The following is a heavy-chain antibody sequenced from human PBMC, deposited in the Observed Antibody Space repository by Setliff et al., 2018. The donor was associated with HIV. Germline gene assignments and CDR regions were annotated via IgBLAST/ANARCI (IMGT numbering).Heavy chain of an antibody. CDR2: ISGSGSGV. D-gene: IGHD3-16*02. CDR1: GFTFSSYS. Sequence: SLRLSCAASGFTFSSYSMNWVRQSPGKGLEWVSYISGSGSGVDYADSVKGRFTISRDNSQNTLYLQMNSLRPEDTAVYYCAKPVVHHYYYMDVWGKGTTVTVSS. CDR3: AKPVVHHYYYMDV. V-gene: IGHV3-48*01. J-gene: IGHJ6*03.